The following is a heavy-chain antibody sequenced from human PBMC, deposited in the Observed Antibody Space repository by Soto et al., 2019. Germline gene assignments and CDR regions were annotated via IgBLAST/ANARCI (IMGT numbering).Heavy chain of an antibody. D-gene: IGHD3-3*01. Sequence: GASVKVSCKASGFTFTSSAVQWVQQARGQRLEWMGWIGAYNGNTNYAQKLQGRVTITTDTSTSTAYMELRSLRSDDTAVYYCARAYDFWSGFFHYGMDVWGQGTTVTVSS. CDR2: IGAYNGNT. CDR1: GFTFTSSA. CDR3: ARAYDFWSGFFHYGMDV. V-gene: IGHV1-18*01. J-gene: IGHJ6*02.